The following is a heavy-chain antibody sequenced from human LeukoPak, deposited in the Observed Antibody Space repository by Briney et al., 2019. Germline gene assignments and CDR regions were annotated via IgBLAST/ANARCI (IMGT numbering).Heavy chain of an antibody. Sequence: PGGSLRLSCAASGFTFSNHGMHWVRQAPGKGLEWVTVIWSDNIHKYYADSVKGRFTISRDNSRNTLYLQMDSLRAEDTAVYYCARDQVDHDILTGPFDLPDYWGQGTLVTVSS. CDR2: IWSDNIHK. CDR3: ARDQVDHDILTGPFDLPDY. CDR1: GFTFSNHG. J-gene: IGHJ4*02. V-gene: IGHV3-33*01. D-gene: IGHD3-9*01.